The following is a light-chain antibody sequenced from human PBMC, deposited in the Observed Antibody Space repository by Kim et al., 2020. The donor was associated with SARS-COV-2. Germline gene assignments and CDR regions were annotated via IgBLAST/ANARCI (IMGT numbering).Light chain of an antibody. CDR2: GKN. J-gene: IGLJ2*01. Sequence: ALGQKVRITCQGDRLRSYYATWDLQKPGQAPILVIYGKNNRPSGIPDRFAGSSSGNSASLTITGTQAGDEADYYCNSRDSNDNVVFGGGTQLTVL. CDR3: NSRDSNDNVV. V-gene: IGLV3-19*01. CDR1: RLRSYY.